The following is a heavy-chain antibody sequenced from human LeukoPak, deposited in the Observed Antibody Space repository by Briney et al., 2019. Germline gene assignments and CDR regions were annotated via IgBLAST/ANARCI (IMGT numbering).Heavy chain of an antibody. CDR2: VSSGSSYI. CDR3: ARGGFGPSDALDI. Sequence: PGGSLRLSCAASGFTFSSYNMNWVRQAPGKGLEWVSSVSSGSSYIYYADSVKGRFTISRDNAKNSLYLQMNNLRAEDTAAYYCARGGFGPSDALDIWGQGTMVTVSS. J-gene: IGHJ3*02. CDR1: GFTFSSYN. V-gene: IGHV3-21*04. D-gene: IGHD3-10*01.